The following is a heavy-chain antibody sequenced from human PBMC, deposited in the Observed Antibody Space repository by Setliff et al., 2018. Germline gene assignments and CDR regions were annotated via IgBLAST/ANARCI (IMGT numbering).Heavy chain of an antibody. CDR2: ISPYSGES. Sequence: ASVKVSCKTSGFRFTSFGFSWVRQAPGQGLEWMGWISPYSGESNYAQKFQDRLTVTADTSTKTTYMELRSLTSDDTAVYFCTRSRGPRVVLAADFDFWSQGTQVTVSS. V-gene: IGHV1-18*01. D-gene: IGHD3-16*01. CDR3: TRSRGPRVVLAADFDF. J-gene: IGHJ4*02. CDR1: GFRFTSFG.